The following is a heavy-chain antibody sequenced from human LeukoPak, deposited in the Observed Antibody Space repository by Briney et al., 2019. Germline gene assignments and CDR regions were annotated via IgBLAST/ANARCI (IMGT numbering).Heavy chain of an antibody. CDR2: IIPILGIA. CDR1: GGTFSSYA. CDR3: ARDQIDYGSGSYFFAFDI. Sequence: GASVKVSCKASGGTFSSYAISWVRQAPGQGLEWMGRIIPILGIANYAQKFQGRVTITADKSTSTAYMELSSLRSEDTAVYYCARDQIDYGSGSYFFAFDIWGQGPMVTVSS. J-gene: IGHJ3*02. V-gene: IGHV1-69*04. D-gene: IGHD3-10*01.